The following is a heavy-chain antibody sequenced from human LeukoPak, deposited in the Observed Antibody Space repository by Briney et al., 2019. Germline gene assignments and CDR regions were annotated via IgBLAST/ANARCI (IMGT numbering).Heavy chain of an antibody. CDR2: ISSSSSTI. V-gene: IGHV3-48*01. D-gene: IGHD3-22*01. J-gene: IGHJ4*02. CDR1: GFTFSSYS. CDR3: ARDKGSSGYYFEDFDY. Sequence: GGSLRLSCAASGFTFSSYSMNWVRQAPGKGLEWVSYISSSSSTIYYADSVKGRCTISRDNAKNSLYLQMNSLRAEDTAVYYCARDKGSSGYYFEDFDYWGQGTLVTVSS.